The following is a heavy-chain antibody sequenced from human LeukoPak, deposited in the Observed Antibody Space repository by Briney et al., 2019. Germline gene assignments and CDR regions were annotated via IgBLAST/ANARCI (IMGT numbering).Heavy chain of an antibody. V-gene: IGHV3-21*01. CDR3: AREPYVGGGYYGY. CDR2: ISSSSSYI. D-gene: IGHD3-22*01. J-gene: IGHJ4*02. CDR1: GFTFSSYS. Sequence: GGSLRLSCAASGFTFSSYSMNWVRQAPGKGLEWVSSISSSSSYIYYADSVKGRFTISRDNAKNSLYLQMNSLRAEDTAVYYCAREPYVGGGYYGYWGQGTLVTVSS.